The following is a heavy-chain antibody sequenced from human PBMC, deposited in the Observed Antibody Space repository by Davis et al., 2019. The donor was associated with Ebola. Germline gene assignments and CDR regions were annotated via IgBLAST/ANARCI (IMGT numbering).Heavy chain of an antibody. V-gene: IGHV4-39*01. CDR3: ARLGYTVTKDD. CDR2: IYYSGST. J-gene: IGHJ4*02. D-gene: IGHD4-17*01. CDR1: GGSISSSSYY. Sequence: SETLSLTCTVSGGSISSSSYYWGWIRQPPGKGLEWIGSIYYSGSTYYNPSLKSRVTISVDTSKNQFSLKLNSVTAADTAVYYCARLGYTVTKDDWGQGTLVTVSS.